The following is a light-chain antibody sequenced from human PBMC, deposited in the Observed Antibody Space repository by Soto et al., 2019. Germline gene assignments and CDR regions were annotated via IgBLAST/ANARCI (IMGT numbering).Light chain of an antibody. CDR2: DAS. CDR3: QNYNSAPPAGT. V-gene: IGKV1-39*01. J-gene: IGKJ4*01. CDR1: QSISNY. Sequence: DIQMTQSPSSLSASVGDRVTITCRASQSISNYLNWYQQKPGKAPKLLIYDASSLQSGVPSRFSGSGSGTDFTLTISSLQPEDVATYYCQNYNSAPPAGTFGGGTKVEIK.